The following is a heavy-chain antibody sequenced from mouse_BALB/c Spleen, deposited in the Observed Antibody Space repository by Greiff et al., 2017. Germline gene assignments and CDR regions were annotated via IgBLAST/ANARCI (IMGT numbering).Heavy chain of an antibody. CDR2: IYPGDGDT. Sequence: VQLQQSGAELARPGASVKLSCKASGYTFTSYWMQWVKQRPGQGLEWIGAIYPGDGDTRYTQKFKGKATLTADKSSSTAYMQLSSLASEDSAVYYCARNSLLRPYYFDYWGQGTTLTVSS. D-gene: IGHD1-2*01. J-gene: IGHJ2*01. CDR3: ARNSLLRPYYFDY. CDR1: GYTFTSYW. V-gene: IGHV1-87*01.